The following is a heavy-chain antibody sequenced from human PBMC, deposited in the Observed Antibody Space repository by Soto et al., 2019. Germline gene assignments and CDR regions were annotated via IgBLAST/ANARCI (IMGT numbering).Heavy chain of an antibody. CDR2: IYPGDSDT. D-gene: IGHD5-12*01. CDR3: ARQSSGYDVGIDYYYYGMDV. J-gene: IGHJ6*02. V-gene: IGHV5-51*01. Sequence: GESLKISCKGSGYSFTSYWIGWVRQMPGKGLEWMGIIYPGDSDTRYSPSFQGQVTISADKSISTAYLQWSSLKASDTAMYYCARQSSGYDVGIDYYYYGMDVWGQGTTVTVSS. CDR1: GYSFTSYW.